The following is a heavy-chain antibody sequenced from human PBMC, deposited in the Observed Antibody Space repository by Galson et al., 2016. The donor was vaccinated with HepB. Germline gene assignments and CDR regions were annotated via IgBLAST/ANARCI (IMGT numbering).Heavy chain of an antibody. Sequence: SLRLSCAASGFTFSTYYMAWVRQAPGKGLEWVANINQDGSAKYYVDSVKGRFTISRDSAKNSIYLQMNSLRAEDTAVYYCAREGPSPGNNAFDIWGQGTMVTVSP. CDR3: AREGPSPGNNAFDI. CDR2: INQDGSAK. V-gene: IGHV3-7*01. J-gene: IGHJ3*02. CDR1: GFTFSTYY.